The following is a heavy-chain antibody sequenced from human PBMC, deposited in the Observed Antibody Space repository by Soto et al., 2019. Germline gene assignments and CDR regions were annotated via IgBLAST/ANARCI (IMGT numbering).Heavy chain of an antibody. D-gene: IGHD3-10*01. CDR3: ARSPSITRGYFDY. CDR2: INHSGST. J-gene: IGHJ4*02. V-gene: IGHV4-34*01. CDR1: GGSFSGYY. Sequence: SETLSLTCAVYGGSFSGYYWTWIRQPPGTGLEWIGEINHSGSTNYNPSLKSRVTISVDTSKNQFSLKLTSVTAADTAVYYCARSPSITRGYFDYWGQGTLVTVSS.